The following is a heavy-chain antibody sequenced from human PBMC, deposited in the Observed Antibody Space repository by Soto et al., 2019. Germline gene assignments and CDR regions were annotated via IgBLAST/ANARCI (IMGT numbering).Heavy chain of an antibody. CDR2: IYYSGST. CDR1: GGSISSYY. J-gene: IGHJ3*02. D-gene: IGHD5-12*01. CDR3: ARDRGDGYNFDAFDI. Sequence: PSETLSLTCTVSGGSISSYYWSWIRQPPGKGLEWIGYIYYSGSTNYNPSLKSRVTISVDTSKNQFSLKLSSVTAADTAVYYCARDRGDGYNFDAFDIWGHGTMVTVSS. V-gene: IGHV4-59*01.